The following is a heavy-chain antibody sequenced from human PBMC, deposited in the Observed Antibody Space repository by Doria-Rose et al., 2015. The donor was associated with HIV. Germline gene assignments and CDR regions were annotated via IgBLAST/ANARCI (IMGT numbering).Heavy chain of an antibody. J-gene: IGHJ4*02. CDR2: ICSDDER. Sequence: ESGPVLVKPTETLTLTCTVSGVSLSSPGMGVSWIRQPPGKALEWLANICSDDERYYKTSLKSRLTISSATSKSQVVLTMTDMDPVVTATYYCARIKSSRWYHKYYFDFWGQGTLVIVSA. V-gene: IGHV2-26*01. D-gene: IGHD6-13*01. CDR1: GVSLSSPGMG. CDR3: ARIKSSRWYHKYYFDF.